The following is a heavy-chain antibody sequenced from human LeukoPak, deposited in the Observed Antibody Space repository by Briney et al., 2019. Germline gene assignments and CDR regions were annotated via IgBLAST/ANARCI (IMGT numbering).Heavy chain of an antibody. CDR3: ATGHSYGYDY. D-gene: IGHD5-18*01. CDR1: GLTFSDFW. V-gene: IGHV3-74*01. J-gene: IGHJ4*02. Sequence: PGGSLRLSCAASGLTFSDFWMHWVRQPPGKGLVWVALVKGDGRATIYADSVKGRFTISRDNAKNTLYLQMNRLRADDSGVYYCATGHSYGYDYWGQGVLVTVSS. CDR2: VKGDGRAT.